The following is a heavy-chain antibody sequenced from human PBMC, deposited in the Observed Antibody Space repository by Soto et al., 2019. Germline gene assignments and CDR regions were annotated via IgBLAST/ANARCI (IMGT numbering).Heavy chain of an antibody. CDR3: ARDFSVTAPEDSYGMDV. CDR2: ISYDGSNK. V-gene: IGHV3-30-3*01. CDR1: GFTFSSYA. D-gene: IGHD2-21*02. Sequence: QVQLVESGGGAVQPGRSLRLSCAASGFTFSSYAMHWVRQAPGKGLEWVAVISYDGSNKYYADSVKGRFTISRDNSKNTLYLQMNSLRAEDTAVYYCARDFSVTAPEDSYGMDVWGQGTTVTVSS. J-gene: IGHJ6*02.